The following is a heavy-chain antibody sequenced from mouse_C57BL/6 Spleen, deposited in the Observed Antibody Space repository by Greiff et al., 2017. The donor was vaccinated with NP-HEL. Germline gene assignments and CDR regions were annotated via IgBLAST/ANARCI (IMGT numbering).Heavy chain of an antibody. CDR1: GYTFTEYT. Sequence: QVQLQQSGAELVKPGASVKLSCKASGYTFTEYTIHWVKQRSGQGLEWIGWFYPGSGSIKYNEKFKDKATLTADKSSSTVYMELSRLTSEDSAVYFCARHEDRQDYDGYWGGFFAYWGQGTLVTVSA. CDR2: FYPGSGSI. CDR3: ARHEDRQDYDGYWGGFFAY. J-gene: IGHJ3*01. D-gene: IGHD2-3*01. V-gene: IGHV1-62-2*01.